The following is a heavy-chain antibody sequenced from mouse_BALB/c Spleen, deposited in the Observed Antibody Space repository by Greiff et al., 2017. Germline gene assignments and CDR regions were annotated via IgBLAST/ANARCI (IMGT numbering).Heavy chain of an antibody. J-gene: IGHJ2*01. CDR1: GFNIKDTY. V-gene: IGHV14-3*02. CDR2: IDPANGNT. Sequence: VQLQQSGAELVKPGASVKLSCTASGFNIKDTYMHWVKQRPEQGLEWIGRIDPANGNTKYDPKFQGKATITADTSSNTAYLQLSSLTSEDTAVYYCARDYYGSRVDYWGQGTTLTVSS. D-gene: IGHD1-1*01. CDR3: ARDYYGSRVDY.